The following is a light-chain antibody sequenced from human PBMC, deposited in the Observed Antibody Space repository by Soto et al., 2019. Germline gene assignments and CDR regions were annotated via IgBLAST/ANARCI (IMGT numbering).Light chain of an antibody. CDR1: SSDVGSYKF. CDR2: EDT. J-gene: IGLJ3*02. V-gene: IGLV2-23*01. CDR3: CLYASSRAWL. Sequence: GRRITITCTGSSSDVGSYKFVSWYQQYPGKVPKLMIYEDTKRPSGVSSRFSGSKSGNTASLTISGLQAEDEADYYCCLYASSRAWLFGGGTKVTVL.